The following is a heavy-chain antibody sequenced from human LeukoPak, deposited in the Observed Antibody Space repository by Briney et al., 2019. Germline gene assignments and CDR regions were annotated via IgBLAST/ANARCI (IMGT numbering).Heavy chain of an antibody. CDR1: GFTFSSYW. Sequence: PGGSLRLSCAASGFTFSSYWMHWVRQAPGKGLVWVSHINTDASSTTYADSVKGRFSISRDNAKNTLYLQMNSLRAEDTAVYYCARGLIAPAGTDYWGQGTLDTVSS. CDR2: INTDASST. CDR3: ARGLIAPAGTDY. D-gene: IGHD6-19*01. V-gene: IGHV3-74*01. J-gene: IGHJ4*02.